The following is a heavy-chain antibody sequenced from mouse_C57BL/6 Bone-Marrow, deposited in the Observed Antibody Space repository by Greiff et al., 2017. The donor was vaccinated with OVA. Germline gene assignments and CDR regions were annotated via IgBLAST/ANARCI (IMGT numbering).Heavy chain of an antibody. CDR1: GYTFTSYW. D-gene: IGHD2-4*01. Sequence: QVQLQQPGAELVMPGASVKLSCKASGYTFTSYWMHWVKQRPGQGLEWIGEIDPSDSYTNYNQKFKGKSTLTVDKSSSTAYMQLSSLTSEDSAVYYCASISYDYDGSYFDYWGQGTTLTVSS. CDR2: IDPSDSYT. V-gene: IGHV1-69*01. CDR3: ASISYDYDGSYFDY. J-gene: IGHJ2*01.